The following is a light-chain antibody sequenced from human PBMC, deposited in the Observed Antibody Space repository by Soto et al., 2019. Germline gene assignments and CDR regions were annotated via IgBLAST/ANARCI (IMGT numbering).Light chain of an antibody. CDR3: LQDATYPWT. V-gene: IGKV1-6*01. J-gene: IGKJ1*01. CDR2: DAS. CDR1: QAIRTS. Sequence: ANQMTQSPSSLSASVGDKVTITCRASQAIRTSLVWYQQKSGKAPSLLIADASSRHSGVPSRFSGSGFGTDFNLTINGLQPEDFATYDCLQDATYPWTFGQGTRVDIK.